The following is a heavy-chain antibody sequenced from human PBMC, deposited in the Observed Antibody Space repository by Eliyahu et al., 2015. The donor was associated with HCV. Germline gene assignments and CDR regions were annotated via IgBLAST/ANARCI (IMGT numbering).Heavy chain of an antibody. V-gene: IGHV4-39*01. CDR2: IYYSGST. J-gene: IGHJ5*02. D-gene: IGHD3/OR15-3a*01. CDR1: GGSISSSSYY. CDR3: ASKYNFWTTSNWFDP. Sequence: QMQLQESGPGLVKPSETLSLTCTVSGGSISSSSYYWDWIRQPPGEGLAWLGSIYYSGSTYYNPSLKSRLTISVDTSKNQFSLKLSSVTAADTAVYYCASKYNFWTTSNWFDPWGQGTLVTVSS.